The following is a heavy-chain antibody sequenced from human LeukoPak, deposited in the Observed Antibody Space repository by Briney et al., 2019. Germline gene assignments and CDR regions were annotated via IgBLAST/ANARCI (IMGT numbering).Heavy chain of an antibody. Sequence: SGGSLRLSCAASGFTFSSYWMHWVRQATGKGLVWVARIKSDGSSTGYADSVKGRFTNSRDNAKNTLYLQMNSLRDEDTAVYYCARGDAHGFDFWGQGTMVTVSS. CDR3: ARGDAHGFDF. J-gene: IGHJ3*01. V-gene: IGHV3-74*01. CDR2: IKSDGSST. D-gene: IGHD2-2*01. CDR1: GFTFSSYW.